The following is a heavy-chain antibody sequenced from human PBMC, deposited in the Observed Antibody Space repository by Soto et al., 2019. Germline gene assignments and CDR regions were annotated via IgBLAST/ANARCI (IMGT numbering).Heavy chain of an antibody. CDR1: YGSIRGLRDH. J-gene: IGHJ4*02. D-gene: IGHD6-19*01. V-gene: IGHV4-39*01. Sequence: LPKTVAYGSIRGLRDHCTSIRHAPGQGLGWIGPIYYSGAAYYTSPLKRRVTISVDTSRSQSSMQLHSVTAPVTAVYYSADRSGQCVPRDWGQGTVVTVYS. CDR2: IYYSGAA. CDR3: ADRSGQCVPRD.